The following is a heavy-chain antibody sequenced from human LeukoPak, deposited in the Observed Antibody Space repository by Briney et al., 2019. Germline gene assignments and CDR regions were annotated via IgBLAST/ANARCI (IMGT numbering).Heavy chain of an antibody. V-gene: IGHV3-30*02. J-gene: IGHJ4*02. CDR1: GFTFSSYA. CDR3: AKDGSWSCTD. CDR2: IAHHGSNK. D-gene: IGHD2-8*02. Sequence: QTGGSLRLSCAASGFTFSSYAMHWVRQGPGKGLEWVAYIAHHGSNKYYADSVKGRFTISRDNSKRTLYLQMNNLRADDTAVYYCAKDGSWSCTDWGQGALVTVYS.